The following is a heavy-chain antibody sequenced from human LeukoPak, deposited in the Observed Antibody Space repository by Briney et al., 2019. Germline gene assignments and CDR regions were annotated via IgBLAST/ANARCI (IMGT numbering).Heavy chain of an antibody. J-gene: IGHJ4*02. CDR1: GYTFTSYG. D-gene: IGHD3-9*01. V-gene: IGHV1-18*01. CDR3: ARLGLQNYDILTGYPGGPDY. Sequence: GASVKVSCKASGYTFTSYGISWVRQAPGQGLEWMGWISAYNGNTNYAQKLQGRVTMTTDTSTSTAYMELRSLRSNDTAVYYCARLGLQNYDILTGYPGGPDYWGQGTLVTVSS. CDR2: ISAYNGNT.